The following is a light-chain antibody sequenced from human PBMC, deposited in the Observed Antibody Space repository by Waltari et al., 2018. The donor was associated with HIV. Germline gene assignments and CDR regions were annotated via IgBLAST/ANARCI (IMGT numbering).Light chain of an antibody. CDR2: QDN. CDR3: QAEVV. Sequence: SYELTQPPSVSVSPGQTASITCSGGKLGDKYACWYQQKPGQSPVLVIYQDNKRPSGIPERFSGSNSGNTATLTISGTQAMDEADYYCQAEVVFGGGTKLTVL. V-gene: IGLV3-1*01. CDR1: KLGDKY. J-gene: IGLJ2*01.